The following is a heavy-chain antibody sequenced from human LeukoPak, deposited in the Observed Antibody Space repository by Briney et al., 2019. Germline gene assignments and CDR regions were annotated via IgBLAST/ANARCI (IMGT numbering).Heavy chain of an antibody. J-gene: IGHJ6*03. CDR2: ISASGART. CDR1: GFTFSSYA. D-gene: IGHD3-22*01. Sequence: PGGSLRLSCAASGFTFSSYAMSWVRQAPGKGLEWVSGISASGARTFYADSVKGRFTISRDNSKNTLYLQMNSLRAEETAEYYCAKDLPMIPMDVWGKGTTVTVSS. V-gene: IGHV3-23*01. CDR3: AKDLPMIPMDV.